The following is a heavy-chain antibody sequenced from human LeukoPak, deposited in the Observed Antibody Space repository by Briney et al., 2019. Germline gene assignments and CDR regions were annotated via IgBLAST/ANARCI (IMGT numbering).Heavy chain of an antibody. CDR1: DGSISSTNYY. D-gene: IGHD6-13*01. J-gene: IGHJ3*02. Sequence: PSETLSLTCTVSDGSISSTNYYCGWIRQPPGKGLEWIGSIYYRESTFYNPSRKSRVTISVDTSKNQFSLKVSSVTAADTAVYYCARLIAAAPDAFDIWGQGTMVTVSS. CDR3: ARLIAAAPDAFDI. V-gene: IGHV4-39*01. CDR2: IYYREST.